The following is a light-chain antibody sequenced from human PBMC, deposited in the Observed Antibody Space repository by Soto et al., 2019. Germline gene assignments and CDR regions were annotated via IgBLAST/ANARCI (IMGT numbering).Light chain of an antibody. CDR2: EVS. V-gene: IGLV2-14*01. J-gene: IGLJ1*01. Sequence: LTQPASVSGSPGQSITISCTGTSSDVGGYNYVSWYQQQSGKAPKLMIHEVSNRPSGVSNRFSGSKSGNTASLTISGLQAEDEADYYCSSYTSSRAYVFGIGTKVTV. CDR3: SSYTSSRAYV. CDR1: SSDVGGYNY.